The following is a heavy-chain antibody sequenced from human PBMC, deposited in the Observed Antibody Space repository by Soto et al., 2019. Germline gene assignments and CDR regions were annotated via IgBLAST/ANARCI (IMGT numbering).Heavy chain of an antibody. J-gene: IGHJ5*02. D-gene: IGHD1-7*01. Sequence: QVQLVESGGGVVQPGRSLGLSCAASGFTFSHYAMHWVRQAPGKGLEWVAFISYGGSVQYYADSVKGRFTISRDDSQNTLYLHMHSLTTEDTAVYYCARERTCFYFSSWGQGSLVTVSS. CDR2: ISYGGSVQ. CDR3: ARERTCFYFSS. V-gene: IGHV3-30-3*01. CDR1: GFTFSHYA.